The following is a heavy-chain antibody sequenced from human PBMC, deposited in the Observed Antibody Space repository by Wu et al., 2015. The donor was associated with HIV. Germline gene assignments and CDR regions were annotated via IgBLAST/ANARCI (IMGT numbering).Heavy chain of an antibody. J-gene: IGHJ3*02. D-gene: IGHD3-22*01. Sequence: QVQLVQSGAEVKKPGSSVKVSCKASGGTFSSYAISWVRQAPGQGLEWMGRIIPIFGTANYAQKFQGRVTITADESTSTAYMELSSLRSEDTAVYYCARAIGDSSGPYDLDAFDIWGQRGQWSPSLQ. V-gene: IGHV1-69*13. CDR3: ARAIGDSSGPYDLDAFDI. CDR1: GGTFSSYA. CDR2: IIPIFGTA.